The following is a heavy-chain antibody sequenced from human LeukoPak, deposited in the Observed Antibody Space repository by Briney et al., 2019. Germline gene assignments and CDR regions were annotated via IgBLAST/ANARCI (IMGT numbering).Heavy chain of an antibody. Sequence: PSETLSLTCTVSGGSINNYYWSWIRQPAGKGLEWIGRIYTRGSTNYNPSLKSRVTMSVDTSKNQFSLKLSSVTAADTAVYYCARDLSLRYFDYRFDYWGQGTLVTVSS. CDR1: GGSINNYY. CDR2: IYTRGST. J-gene: IGHJ4*02. CDR3: ARDLSLRYFDYRFDY. V-gene: IGHV4-4*07. D-gene: IGHD3-9*01.